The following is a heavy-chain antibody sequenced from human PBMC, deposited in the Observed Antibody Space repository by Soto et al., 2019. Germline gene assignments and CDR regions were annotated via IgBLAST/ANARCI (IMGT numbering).Heavy chain of an antibody. CDR1: GGSISSYY. CDR2: IYGSVNT. V-gene: IGHV4-59*12. D-gene: IGHD6-19*01. CDR3: ARDRQWRSPGHGMDV. J-gene: IGHJ6*02. Sequence: ETLSLTCTVSGGSISSYYWSCIRQPPGEGLEWIGYIYGSVNTNYSPSLKSRVTRSVDTSKNQFSLRMRSVTAADTAVYYCARDRQWRSPGHGMDVWGQGTTVTAP.